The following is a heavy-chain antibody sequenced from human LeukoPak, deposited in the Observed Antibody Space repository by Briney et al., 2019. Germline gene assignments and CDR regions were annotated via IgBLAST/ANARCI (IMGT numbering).Heavy chain of an antibody. CDR1: GITFGDYA. Sequence: GGSLRLSCAASGITFGDYAMSWVRQAPGKGLEWVSTISGSGESTYYADPVKGRFTISRDNSKNTLFLQMNSLRAEDTAVYSCAKEYGYDGSGSFDYWGQGTLVTVSS. CDR2: ISGSGEST. J-gene: IGHJ4*02. CDR3: AKEYGYDGSGSFDY. V-gene: IGHV3-23*01. D-gene: IGHD3-22*01.